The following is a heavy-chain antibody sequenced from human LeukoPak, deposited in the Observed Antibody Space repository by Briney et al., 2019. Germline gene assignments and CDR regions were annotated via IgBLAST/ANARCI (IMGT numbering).Heavy chain of an antibody. J-gene: IGHJ5*02. V-gene: IGHV3-23*01. Sequence: GGSLRLSCAASGFTFSSYAMSWVRQAPGKGLEWVSTISGSGGNKYYADSVKGRLAISRDNPKNTLYLHMNSLRAEDTAVYYCARDLAMVRGARYRPYNWFDPWGQGTLVTVSS. D-gene: IGHD3-10*01. CDR3: ARDLAMVRGARYRPYNWFDP. CDR2: ISGSGGNK. CDR1: GFTFSSYA.